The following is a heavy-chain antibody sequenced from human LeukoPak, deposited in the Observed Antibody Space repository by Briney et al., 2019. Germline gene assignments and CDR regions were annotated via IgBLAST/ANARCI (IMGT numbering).Heavy chain of an antibody. CDR2: INIDGTNT. J-gene: IGHJ4*02. Sequence: GGSLRLSCVASGFTFSNSWMHWVRQVPGKGLLWVSRINIDGTNTKYADPVKGRFTISRDNAKNTLYLQMNTLRAEDTAVYYCARDQSQAGPTTVDYWAQGTLVTISS. V-gene: IGHV3-74*03. D-gene: IGHD1-14*01. CDR1: GFTFSNSW. CDR3: ARDQSQAGPTTVDY.